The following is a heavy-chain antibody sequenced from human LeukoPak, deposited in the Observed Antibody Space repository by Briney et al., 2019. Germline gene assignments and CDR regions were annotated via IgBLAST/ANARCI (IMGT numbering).Heavy chain of an antibody. V-gene: IGHV3-30*04. Sequence: GRSLRLSCAASGFTFSSYAMHWVRQAPGKGLXXXXXXXXDGSNKYYADSVKGRFTISRDNSKNTLYLQMNSLRAEDTAVYYCARDGPHYDILTGYLDYWGQGTLVTVSS. J-gene: IGHJ4*02. D-gene: IGHD3-9*01. CDR3: ARDGPHYDILTGYLDY. CDR2: XXXDGSNK. CDR1: GFTFSSYA.